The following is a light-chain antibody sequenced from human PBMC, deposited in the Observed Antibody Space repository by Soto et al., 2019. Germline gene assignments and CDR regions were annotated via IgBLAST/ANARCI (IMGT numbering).Light chain of an antibody. CDR3: HQYDSSPIT. Sequence: EIVLTQSPGTLSLSPGERATLSCRASQSVSSSYLAWYQQKPGQAPRLLIYGASSIATGIPDSFSGSGSGTHFPLTISRLEPEYFAVDYCHQYDSSPITFGAGTKVEIK. CDR1: QSVSSSY. V-gene: IGKV3-20*01. CDR2: GAS. J-gene: IGKJ4*01.